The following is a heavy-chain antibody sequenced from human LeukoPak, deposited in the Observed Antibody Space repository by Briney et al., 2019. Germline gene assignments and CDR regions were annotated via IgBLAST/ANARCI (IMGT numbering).Heavy chain of an antibody. J-gene: IGHJ5*02. D-gene: IGHD3-10*01. CDR3: ARGGNYYGSGSSFNWFDP. V-gene: IGHV1-18*01. CDR1: GYSFTSYG. Sequence: ASVKVSCKASGYSFTSYGISWVRQAPGQGPEWMGWISPYNGNTKLAQKFQGRVTMTTDTSTSTAYMELRSLRSEDTAVYYCARGGNYYGSGSSFNWFDPWGQGTLVTVSS. CDR2: ISPYNGNT.